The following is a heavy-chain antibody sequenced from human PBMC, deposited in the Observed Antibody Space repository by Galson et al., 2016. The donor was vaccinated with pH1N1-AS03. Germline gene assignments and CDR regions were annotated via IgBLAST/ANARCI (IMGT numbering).Heavy chain of an antibody. CDR3: ARGLGGYNGYALDY. D-gene: IGHD5-12*01. J-gene: IGHJ4*02. CDR2: ISSSGTV. V-gene: IGHV3-69-1*01. CDR1: GFTFSNYD. Sequence: SLRLSCAASGFTFSNYDMNWVRLAPGKGLEWVSYISSSGTVYYTDSVKGRFTISRDKAKNSLYLQMNSLRAEDTGVYYCARGLGGYNGYALDYWGQGTLVTVSS.